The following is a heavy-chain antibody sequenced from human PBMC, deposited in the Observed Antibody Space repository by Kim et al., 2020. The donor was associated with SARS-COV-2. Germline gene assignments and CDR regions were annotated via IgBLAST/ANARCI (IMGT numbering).Heavy chain of an antibody. J-gene: IGHJ4*02. CDR2: K. CDR3: ARAAPGIGFDY. V-gene: IGHV3-7*01. Sequence: KYYVDSVKGRFTISRDNAKNSLYLQMNSLRAEDTAVYYCARAAPGIGFDYWGQGTLVTVSS.